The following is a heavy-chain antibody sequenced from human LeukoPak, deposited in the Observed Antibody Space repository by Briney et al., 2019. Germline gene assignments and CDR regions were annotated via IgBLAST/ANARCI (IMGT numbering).Heavy chain of an antibody. J-gene: IGHJ6*02. CDR3: ARERRGVYKDIVVVVAATRLYYYGMDV. CDR1: GFTFSSYS. CDR2: ISSSSSYI. Sequence: PGGSLRLSCAASGFTFSSYSMNWVRQAPGKGLEWVSSISSSSSYIYYADSVKGRFTISRDNAKNSLYLQMNSLRAEDTAVYYCARERRGVYKDIVVVVAATRLYYYGMDVWAKGPRSPSP. V-gene: IGHV3-21*01. D-gene: IGHD2-15*01.